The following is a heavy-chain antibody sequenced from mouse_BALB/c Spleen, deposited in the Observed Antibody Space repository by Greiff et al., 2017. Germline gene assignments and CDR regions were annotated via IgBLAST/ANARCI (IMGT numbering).Heavy chain of an antibody. J-gene: IGHJ2*01. CDR1: GFNIKDYY. CDR3: NLYGYDGY. D-gene: IGHD2-2*01. CDR2: IDPENGDT. Sequence: EVKLQESGAELVRSGASVKLSCTASGFNIKDYYMHWVKQRPEQGLEWIGWIDPENGDTEYAPKFQGKATMTADTSSNTAYLQLSSLTSEDTAVYYCNLYGYDGYWGQGTTLTVSS. V-gene: IGHV14-4*02.